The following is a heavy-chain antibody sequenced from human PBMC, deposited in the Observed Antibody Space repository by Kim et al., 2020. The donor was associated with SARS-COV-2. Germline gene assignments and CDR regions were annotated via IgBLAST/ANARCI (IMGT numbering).Heavy chain of an antibody. V-gene: IGHV4-34*01. D-gene: IGHD3-22*01. CDR3: ARGDYYDSSGYHGGFDY. CDR2: INHSGST. CDR1: GGSFSGYY. J-gene: IGHJ4*02. Sequence: SETLSLTCAVYGGSFSGYYWSWIRQPPGKGLEWIGEINHSGSTNYNPSLKSRVTISVDTSKNQFSLKLSSVTAADTAVYYCARGDYYDSSGYHGGFDYWGQGTLVTVSS.